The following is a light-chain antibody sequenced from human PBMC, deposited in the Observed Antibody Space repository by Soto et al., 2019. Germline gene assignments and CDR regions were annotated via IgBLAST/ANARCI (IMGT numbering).Light chain of an antibody. CDR1: RNINSNY. CDR2: DVS. Sequence: VLTQSPDSLSLSPGERATLSCGTSRNINSNYLAWYQQMPGQAPRLLIYDVSNRATGVPDRFSGSGSGTDFTLTISRLEPEDFAVYYCQQYDNSPFTFGQGTKLDIK. CDR3: QQYDNSPFT. J-gene: IGKJ2*01. V-gene: IGKV3-20*01.